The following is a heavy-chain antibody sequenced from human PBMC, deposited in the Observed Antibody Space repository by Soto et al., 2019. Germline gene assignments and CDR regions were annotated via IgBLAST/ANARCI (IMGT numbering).Heavy chain of an antibody. CDR2: VYPGDSDT. CDR1: GYSFSSYW. Sequence: PGESLKISCRGSGYSFSSYWIAWVRQMPGKGLEWMGIVYPGDSDTRYSPSFQGQVTISADKSVSTAYLQWGSLKASDTAMYYCARRASSSVTTPYGMDVWGQGTTVTVS. J-gene: IGHJ6*02. CDR3: ARRASSSVTTPYGMDV. D-gene: IGHD6-6*01. V-gene: IGHV5-51*01.